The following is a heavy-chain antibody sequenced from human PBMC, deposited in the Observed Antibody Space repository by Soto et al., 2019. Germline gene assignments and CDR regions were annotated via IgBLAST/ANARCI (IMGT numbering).Heavy chain of an antibody. J-gene: IGHJ5*02. Sequence: EVQLLDSGGGLVQPGGSLRLSCAASGFTFIDYAMSWVRQAPGKGLEWVSTISTAGHNTFSADSVKGRFTISRDNSKNTLYLQMNSLRAEDTAFYFCAKGCSFGGSLDAWGRGTLVTVSS. CDR3: AKGCSFGGSLDA. CDR2: ISTAGHNT. CDR1: GFTFIDYA. V-gene: IGHV3-23*01. D-gene: IGHD3-10*01.